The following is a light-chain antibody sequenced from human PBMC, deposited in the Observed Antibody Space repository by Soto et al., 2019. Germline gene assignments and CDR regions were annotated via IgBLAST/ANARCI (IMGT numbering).Light chain of an antibody. CDR1: QSITNY. V-gene: IGKV1-39*01. J-gene: IGKJ5*01. Sequence: DIKMTQSPSSLSAAIGDRVTITCRASQSITNYLNWYQHKPGAAPKLLIFGASNLESGVPSRFSGSGSGTEFTLSISSLQPEDFATYYCQQGYSTTPITFGQGTRLEIK. CDR2: GAS. CDR3: QQGYSTTPIT.